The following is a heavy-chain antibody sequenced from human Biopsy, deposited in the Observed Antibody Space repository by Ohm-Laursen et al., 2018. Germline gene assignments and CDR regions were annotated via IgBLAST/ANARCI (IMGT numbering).Heavy chain of an antibody. CDR1: GGSISSYY. CDR2: IYYTGST. Sequence: SETLSLTCTVSGGSISSYYWSWIRQPPGKGLEWIGYIYYTGSTNYNPSLKSRVTISVDTSMNHLSLRLTSVTAADTAVYYCVRHAPSYSGRYWRYFDLWGRGTLVTVSS. V-gene: IGHV4-59*08. J-gene: IGHJ2*01. CDR3: VRHAPSYSGRYWRYFDL. D-gene: IGHD1-26*01.